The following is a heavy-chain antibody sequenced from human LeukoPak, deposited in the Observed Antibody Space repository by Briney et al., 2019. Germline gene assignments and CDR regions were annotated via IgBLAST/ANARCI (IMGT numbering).Heavy chain of an antibody. CDR2: INHSGST. CDR3: ASNVLRGGGDY. J-gene: IGHJ4*02. V-gene: IGHV4-34*01. D-gene: IGHD2-8*02. CDR1: GGXFSGYY. Sequence: SETLSLTCAVYGGXFSGYYCSWIRQPPGKGLEWIGEINHSGSTNYNPSLKSRVTISVDTSKNQFSLKLSSVTAADTAVYYCASNVLRGGGDYWGQGTLVTVSS.